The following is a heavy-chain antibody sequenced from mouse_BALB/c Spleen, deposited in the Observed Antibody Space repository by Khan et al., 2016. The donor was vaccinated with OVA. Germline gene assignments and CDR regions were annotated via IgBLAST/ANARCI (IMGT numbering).Heavy chain of an antibody. CDR1: GYAFTNYL. J-gene: IGHJ4*01. CDR2: INPGSGGT. D-gene: IGHD2-2*01. CDR3: ARSYGYYNAMDY. Sequence: QVRLQQSGAELVRPGTSVKVSCKASGYAFTNYLIEWVKQRPGQGLEWIGVINPGSGGTNYNEKFKGKATLTADKSSSTAYMQLSSLTSDDSAVYFCARSYGYYNAMDYWGQGTSVTVSS. V-gene: IGHV1-54*01.